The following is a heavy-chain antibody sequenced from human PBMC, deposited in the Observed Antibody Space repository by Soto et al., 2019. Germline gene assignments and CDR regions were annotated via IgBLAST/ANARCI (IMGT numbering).Heavy chain of an antibody. V-gene: IGHV1-8*01. CDR1: GYTFATYD. CDR3: ARRKERSGPYYLDY. J-gene: IGHJ4*02. Sequence: QVQLVQSGAEVKKPGASVKVSCKASGYTFATYDFAWVRQATGQGLEWMGWMNPNTGNTGYAQAFRCRVNMTRNTSITTADMELSSLRSEDTAVYFCARRKERSGPYYLDYWGQGTLVTVSS. CDR2: MNPNTGNT. D-gene: IGHD6-25*01.